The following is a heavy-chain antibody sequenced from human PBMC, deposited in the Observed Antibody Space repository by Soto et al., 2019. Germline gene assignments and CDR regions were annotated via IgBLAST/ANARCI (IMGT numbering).Heavy chain of an antibody. J-gene: IGHJ6*02. Sequence: GGSLRLSCAASGFTFSSYGMHWVRQAPGKGLEWVAVIWYDGSNKYYADSVKGRFTISRDNSKNTLYLQMNSLRAEDTAVYYCARDQNQERLGELSLEEYGMDVWGQGTTVTVSS. D-gene: IGHD3-16*02. V-gene: IGHV3-33*01. CDR2: IWYDGSNK. CDR1: GFTFSSYG. CDR3: ARDQNQERLGELSLEEYGMDV.